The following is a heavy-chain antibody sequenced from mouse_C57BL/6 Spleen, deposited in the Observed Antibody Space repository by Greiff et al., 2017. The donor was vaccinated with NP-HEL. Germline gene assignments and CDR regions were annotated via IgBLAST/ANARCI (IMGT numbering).Heavy chain of an antibody. CDR3: ARGYYGSSAYYFDY. J-gene: IGHJ2*01. Sequence: QVQLQQPGAELVKPGASVKLSCKASGYTFTSYWIQWVKQRPGQGLEWIGEIDPSDSYTNYNQKFKGKATLTVDTSSSTAYMQLSSLTSEDSAVYYCARGYYGSSAYYFDYWGQGTTLTVSS. V-gene: IGHV1-50*01. CDR1: GYTFTSYW. CDR2: IDPSDSYT. D-gene: IGHD1-1*01.